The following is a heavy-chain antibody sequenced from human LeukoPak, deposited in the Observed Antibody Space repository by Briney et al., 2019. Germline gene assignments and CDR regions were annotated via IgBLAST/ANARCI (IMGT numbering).Heavy chain of an antibody. V-gene: IGHV3-21*01. J-gene: IGHJ6*02. D-gene: IGHD2-15*01. Sequence: GGSLTLSCAASGFTFSSYSMNWVRQAPGKGLEWVSTITSTSSYIYYGDSVKGRFTVSRDNAKNSLYLQMNSLRAEDTAVYYCARDLGYCSGGSCYYYGMDVRGQGTTVTVSS. CDR1: GFTFSSYS. CDR2: ITSTSSYI. CDR3: ARDLGYCSGGSCYYYGMDV.